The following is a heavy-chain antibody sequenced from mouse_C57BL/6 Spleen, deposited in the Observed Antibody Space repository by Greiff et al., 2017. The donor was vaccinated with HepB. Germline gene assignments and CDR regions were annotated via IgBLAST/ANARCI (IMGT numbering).Heavy chain of an antibody. CDR2: ISNLAYSI. CDR1: GFTFSDYG. V-gene: IGHV5-15*01. CDR3: ARRYDYDGGEAY. J-gene: IGHJ3*01. Sequence: EVKLVDSGGGLVQPGGSLKLSCAASGFTFSDYGMAWVRQAQRKGPEWVAFISNLAYSIYYADTVTGRFTISRENAKNTLYLEMSSLRSEDTAMYYCARRYDYDGGEAYWSQGTLVSISA. D-gene: IGHD2-4*01.